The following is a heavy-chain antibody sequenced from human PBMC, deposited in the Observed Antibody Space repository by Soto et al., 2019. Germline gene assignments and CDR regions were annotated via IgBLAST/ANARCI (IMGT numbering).Heavy chain of an antibody. D-gene: IGHD4-17*01. CDR1: GGSIRDYF. Sequence: KPSETVSLTCTVSGGSIRDYFWTWIRQPPGKGLEWIGYIYYSGRTNYNPSLKSRVSISVDTSKNHFSLQLRSVTAADTAVYYCARVGGDDFGDSGGFDYWGQGTLVNVSS. CDR3: ARVGGDDFGDSGGFDY. J-gene: IGHJ4*02. V-gene: IGHV4-59*01. CDR2: IYYSGRT.